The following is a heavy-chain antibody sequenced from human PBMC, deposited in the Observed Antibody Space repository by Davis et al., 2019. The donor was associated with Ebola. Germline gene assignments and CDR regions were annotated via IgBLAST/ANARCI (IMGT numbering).Heavy chain of an antibody. Sequence: GESLKISCAASGFIFNSNAMNWVRQAPGKGLEWLSVISGSGASRHYTDSVRGRFIISRDNSKNTLYLQMNSLRAGDTAVYYCARDRREYCSSTNCSGELDHWGHGTLVTVSS. V-gene: IGHV3-23*01. CDR1: GFIFNSNA. D-gene: IGHD2/OR15-2a*01. CDR3: ARDRREYCSSTNCSGELDH. CDR2: ISGSGASR. J-gene: IGHJ4*01.